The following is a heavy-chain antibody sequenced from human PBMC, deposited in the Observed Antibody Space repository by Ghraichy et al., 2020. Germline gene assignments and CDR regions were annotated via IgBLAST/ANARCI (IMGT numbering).Heavy chain of an antibody. CDR1: GGSISRHY. CDR2: ISNSGGT. Sequence: SETLSLTCTVSGGSISRHYWSWIRQPPGKGLEWVGYISNSGGTNFNPSLKSRLTMSMDTSTNRFSLNLRSVTAADTAVYYCATGKRGGSHSLLYEFWGQGTLVTVSS. CDR3: ATGKRGGSHSLLYEF. J-gene: IGHJ1*01. D-gene: IGHD2-15*01. V-gene: IGHV4-59*11.